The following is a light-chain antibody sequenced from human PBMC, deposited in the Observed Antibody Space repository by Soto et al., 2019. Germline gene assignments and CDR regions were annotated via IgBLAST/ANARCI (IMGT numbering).Light chain of an antibody. V-gene: IGKV3-15*01. Sequence: VMTQSPGTLSVSLGESATLSCRASQSVDGYLAWYQQKPGQAPRLLIYGASTRATGVTARFRGGGSGTEFTLTISSLQSEDSAVYYCQQYHKWPPITFGQETRLEI. CDR2: GAS. CDR1: QSVDGY. CDR3: QQYHKWPPIT. J-gene: IGKJ5*01.